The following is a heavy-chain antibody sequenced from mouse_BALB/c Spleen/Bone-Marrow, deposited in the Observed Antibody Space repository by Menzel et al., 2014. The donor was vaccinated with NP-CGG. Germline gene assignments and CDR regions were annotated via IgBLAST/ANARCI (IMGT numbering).Heavy chain of an antibody. J-gene: IGHJ4*01. CDR2: IWGGGNT. Sequence: VQLVESGPGLVAPSQSLSTTCTVSGFSLSRYSVHWVRQPPGEGLEWLGVIWGGGNTDYNSALKSRLSITKDNSKSQVFLKMNSLQTDDTAMYYRARFITTGTMDCWGQGTSVTVSS. D-gene: IGHD1-1*01. CDR3: ARFITTGTMDC. V-gene: IGHV2-6-4*01. CDR1: GFSLSRYS.